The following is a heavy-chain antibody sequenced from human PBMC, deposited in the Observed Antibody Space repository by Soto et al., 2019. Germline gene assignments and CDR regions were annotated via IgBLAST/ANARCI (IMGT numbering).Heavy chain of an antibody. V-gene: IGHV4-39*01. CDR2: IYYSGST. J-gene: IGHJ4*02. D-gene: IGHD5-12*01. CDR3: ARTLGYSGYDFDY. Sequence: SETLSLTCTVSGGSISSSSYYWGWIRQPPGKGLEWIGGIYYSGSTYYNPSLKSRVTISVDTSKNQFSLKLSSVTAADTAVYYCARTLGYSGYDFDYWGQGTLVTVSS. CDR1: GGSISSSSYY.